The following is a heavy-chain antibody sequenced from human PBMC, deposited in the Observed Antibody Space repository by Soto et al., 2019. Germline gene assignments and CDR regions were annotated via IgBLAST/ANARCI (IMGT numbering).Heavy chain of an antibody. CDR1: GFSFSAAW. D-gene: IGHD3-22*01. Sequence: EEHLVESGGGLVKPGGSLRLSCAASGFSFSAAWMKWVRQAPGKGLEWVGRIKSKAGGGTADYAAPVKGRFTILRDDSKNTLYLQMNSLKTEDTGVYYGTHQGDYYERLDSWGQGTLVTVSS. V-gene: IGHV3-15*07. CDR2: IKSKAGGGTA. J-gene: IGHJ4*02. CDR3: THQGDYYERLDS.